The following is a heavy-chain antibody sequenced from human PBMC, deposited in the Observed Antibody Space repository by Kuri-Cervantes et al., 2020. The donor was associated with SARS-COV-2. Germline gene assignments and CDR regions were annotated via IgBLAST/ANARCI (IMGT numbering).Heavy chain of an antibody. Sequence: GSLRLSCTVSGGSISSYYWSWIRQPPGKGLEWIGYIYYSGSTNYNPSLKSRVTISVDTSKNQFSLKLSSVTAADTAMYYCARGVGGGETFDFWGQGTLVTVSS. V-gene: IGHV4-59*12. CDR1: GGSISSYY. CDR3: ARGVGGGETFDF. J-gene: IGHJ4*02. D-gene: IGHD3-16*01. CDR2: IYYSGST.